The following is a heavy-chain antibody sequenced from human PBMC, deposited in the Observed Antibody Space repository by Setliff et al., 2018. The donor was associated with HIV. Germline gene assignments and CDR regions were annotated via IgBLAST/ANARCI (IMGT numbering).Heavy chain of an antibody. CDR2: ISGSGGST. CDR1: GFTFSSYA. J-gene: IGHJ4*02. D-gene: IGHD6-13*01. CDR3: AKNKFGYSSSWNTFDY. V-gene: IGHV3-23*01. Sequence: GESLKISCAASGFTFSSYAMSWVRQAPGKGLEWVSAISGSGGSTYYADSVKGRFTISRDNSKNTLYLQMNSLRAEDTAVYYCAKNKFGYSSSWNTFDYWGQGTLVT.